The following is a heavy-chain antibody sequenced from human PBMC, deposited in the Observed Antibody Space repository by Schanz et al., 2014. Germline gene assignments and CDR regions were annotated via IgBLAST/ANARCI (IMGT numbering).Heavy chain of an antibody. Sequence: EVQLVESGGGLVKPGGSLRLSCAASGFNFKAYAMTWIRQAPGKGLEWVSNISPTGSSTYYADSVKGRFTISRDNSKNTLYLQMNSLTAEDTAMYYCVSAYGEFLDHWGQGTLVTVSS. CDR1: GFNFKAYA. V-gene: IGHV3-23*04. J-gene: IGHJ4*02. CDR3: VSAYGEFLDH. CDR2: ISPTGSST. D-gene: IGHD4-17*01.